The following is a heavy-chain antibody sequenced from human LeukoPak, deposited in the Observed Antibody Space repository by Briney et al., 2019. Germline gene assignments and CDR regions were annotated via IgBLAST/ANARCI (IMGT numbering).Heavy chain of an antibody. CDR3: AKDLEHSSGWYVPSPFDY. J-gene: IGHJ4*02. CDR1: GFTFSSYA. V-gene: IGHV3-23*01. D-gene: IGHD6-19*01. CDR2: ISGSGGST. Sequence: GASLRLYCAASGFTFSSYAMIWVRQAPGKGLEWVSAISGSGGSTYYADSVRGRFTISRDNSKNTLYLQMNSLRAEDTAVYYCAKDLEHSSGWYVPSPFDYWGQGTLVTVSS.